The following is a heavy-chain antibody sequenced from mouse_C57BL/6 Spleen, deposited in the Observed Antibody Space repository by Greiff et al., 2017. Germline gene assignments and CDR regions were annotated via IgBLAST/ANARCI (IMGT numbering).Heavy chain of an antibody. J-gene: IGHJ4*01. V-gene: IGHV2-5*01. CDR3: AKNGEEAMDY. Sequence: VKVVESGPGLVQPSQSLSITCTVSGFSLTSYGVHWVRQSPGKGLEWLGVIWRGGSTDYNAAFMSRLSITKDNSKSQVFFKMNSLQADDTAIYYCAKNGEEAMDYWGQGTSVTVSS. CDR1: GFSLTSYG. CDR2: IWRGGST.